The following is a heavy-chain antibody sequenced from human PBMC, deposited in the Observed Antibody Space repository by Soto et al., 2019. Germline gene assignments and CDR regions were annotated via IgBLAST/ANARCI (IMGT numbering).Heavy chain of an antibody. V-gene: IGHV3-30-3*01. CDR1: GFIFSGYA. CDR2: ISYDGNTK. J-gene: IGHJ4*02. Sequence: QVQLVESGGGVVQPGRSLRLSCAASGFIFSGYAMHWVRQAPGKGLEWVAVISYDGNTKYYSDSVKGRFTVSRDNSKNTRYVQMINLSAEDTAMYYCAKATSAYEIDYWGQGTLVNVSS. D-gene: IGHD5-12*01. CDR3: AKATSAYEIDY.